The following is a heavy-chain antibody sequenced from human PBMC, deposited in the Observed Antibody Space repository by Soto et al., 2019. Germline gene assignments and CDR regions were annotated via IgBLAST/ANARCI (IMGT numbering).Heavy chain of an antibody. J-gene: IGHJ4*02. Sequence: AASVKVSCKASGYTFTSFAMHWVRQAPGQRLEWMGWINAGNGNTKYSQKFQGRVTITRDTSASTAYMELSSLRSEDTAVYYCARDVADTYFDCWRQGTRVTVSS. D-gene: IGHD5-12*01. CDR2: INAGNGNT. V-gene: IGHV1-3*01. CDR3: ARDVADTYFDC. CDR1: GYTFTSFA.